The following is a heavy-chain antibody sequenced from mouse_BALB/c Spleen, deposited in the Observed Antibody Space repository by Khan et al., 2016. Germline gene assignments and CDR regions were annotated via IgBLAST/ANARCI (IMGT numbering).Heavy chain of an antibody. CDR2: ILPGSDST. CDR3: ARSRLYFDY. J-gene: IGHJ2*01. CDR1: GYTFSSYW. V-gene: IGHV1-9*01. D-gene: IGHD3-2*02. Sequence: QVRLQQSGAELMKPGASVKISCKATGYTFSSYWIEWVKQRPGHGLEWFGEILPGSDSTNYDEKFKGQVTFTADTSSNTAYMQLSSLTSEDSSVYYCARSRLYFDYWGQGTTLTVSS.